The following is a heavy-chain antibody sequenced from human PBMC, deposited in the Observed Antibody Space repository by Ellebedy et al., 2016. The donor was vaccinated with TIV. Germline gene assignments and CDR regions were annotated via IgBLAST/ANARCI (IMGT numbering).Heavy chain of an antibody. J-gene: IGHJ4*02. CDR3: AALKAAGTWEMDY. Sequence: GESLKISCAASGFTLTDYYLSWVRQAPGEGLEWISFIGNDENLRLYADSVKGRFTISRDNARKSLYLQMNSLRAEDTGVYYCAALKAAGTWEMDYWGQGTRVTVSS. CDR1: GFTLTDYY. D-gene: IGHD6-13*01. V-gene: IGHV3-11*01. CDR2: IGNDENLR.